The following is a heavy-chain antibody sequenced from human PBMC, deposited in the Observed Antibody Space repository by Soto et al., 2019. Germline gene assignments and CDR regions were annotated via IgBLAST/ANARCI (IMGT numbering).Heavy chain of an antibody. Sequence: PGGSLRLSCVASGFAFWCDLMSWVRQAPGKGLEWVANIRQDGSKAQYLESVRGRFTISRDNSKNSVYLQMTSLRAEDTALYYCARDFYGGFSYGPGDSWGQGTLVTVSS. J-gene: IGHJ4*02. D-gene: IGHD2-15*01. CDR2: IRQDGSKA. V-gene: IGHV3-7*01. CDR3: ARDFYGGFSYGPGDS. CDR1: GFAFWCDL.